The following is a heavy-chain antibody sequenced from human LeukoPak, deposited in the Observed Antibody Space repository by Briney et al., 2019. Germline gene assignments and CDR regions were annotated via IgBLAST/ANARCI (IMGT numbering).Heavy chain of an antibody. V-gene: IGHV3-15*01. Sequence: PGGSLRLSCAASGFTFTNYVMRWARQAPGKGLEWVARIKRNIDSGAIDYAASVKGRFTISRDDSKNTVYLQMNSLTTEDTAVYYCGLGSGRSDFDYWGQGTLVTVSS. CDR1: GFTFTNYV. J-gene: IGHJ4*02. D-gene: IGHD3-10*01. CDR3: GLGSGRSDFDY. CDR2: IKRNIDSGAI.